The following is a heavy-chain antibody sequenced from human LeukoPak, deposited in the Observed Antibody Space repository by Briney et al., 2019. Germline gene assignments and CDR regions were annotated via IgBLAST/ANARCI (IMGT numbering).Heavy chain of an antibody. D-gene: IGHD6-13*01. CDR1: GGSIRSDDSY. Sequence: PSQTLSLTCTVSGGSIRSDDSYWTWIRQPPGKGLEWIGYMYYSGSTYYNPSLKTRISISEDTSKSQISLMLTSVTAADTAVYYCARDKWVRVGNSWRHYAMDVWGQGTTVTVSS. CDR3: ARDKWVRVGNSWRHYAMDV. V-gene: IGHV4-30-4*08. J-gene: IGHJ6*02. CDR2: MYYSGST.